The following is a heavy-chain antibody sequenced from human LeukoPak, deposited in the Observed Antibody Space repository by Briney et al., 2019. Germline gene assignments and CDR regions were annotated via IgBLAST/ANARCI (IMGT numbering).Heavy chain of an antibody. CDR3: ARDRDYSNTERGFDY. Sequence: ASVKVSCKTSGYTFTDCYIHWVRQAPGQGLEWMGWINPNSGETNSAQKFRGRVTMTGDTSISTAYMELRRVTSGDTAVYYCARDRDYSNTERGFDYWGQGTLVTVSS. D-gene: IGHD4-11*01. J-gene: IGHJ4*02. V-gene: IGHV1-2*02. CDR1: GYTFTDCY. CDR2: INPNSGET.